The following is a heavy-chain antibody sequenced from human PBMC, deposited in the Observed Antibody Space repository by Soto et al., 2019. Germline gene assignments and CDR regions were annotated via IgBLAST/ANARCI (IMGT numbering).Heavy chain of an antibody. CDR1: GGSISSGDYY. CDR2: IYYSGST. Sequence: QVQLQESGPGLVKPSQTLSLTCTVSGGSISSGDYYWSWIRQPPGKGLEWIGYIYYSGSTYSNPSRKRRVTISVDTSKNQFSLKLSAVTAADTAGYYCARVYGGNSINYYYGMDVWGQVTTVTVSS. J-gene: IGHJ6*02. V-gene: IGHV4-30-4*01. CDR3: ARVYGGNSINYYYGMDV. D-gene: IGHD2-21*02.